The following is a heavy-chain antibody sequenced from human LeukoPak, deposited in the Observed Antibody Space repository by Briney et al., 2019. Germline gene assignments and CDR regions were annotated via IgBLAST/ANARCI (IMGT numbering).Heavy chain of an antibody. CDR3: ARHTVTDAFDI. J-gene: IGHJ3*02. CDR1: GGSISSYY. Sequence: TSETLSLTCTVSGGSISSYYWSWIRQPPGKGLEWIGYIYYSGSTNYNPSLKSRVTISVDTSKNQLSLKLSSVTAADTAVYYCARHTVTDAFDIWGQGTMVTVSS. CDR2: IYYSGST. V-gene: IGHV4-59*01. D-gene: IGHD4-17*01.